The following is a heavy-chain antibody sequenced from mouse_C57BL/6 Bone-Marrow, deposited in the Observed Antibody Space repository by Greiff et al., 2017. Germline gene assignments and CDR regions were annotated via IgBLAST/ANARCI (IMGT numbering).Heavy chain of an antibody. CDR2: IDPSDSYT. CDR1: GYTFTSYW. Sequence: QVQLQQSGAELVMPGASVKLSCKASGYTFTSYWMHWVKQRPGQGLEWIGEIDPSDSYTNYNQKFKGKSTLTVDKSSSTAYMQLSSLTSEDSAVYYCARDFPITTVVAVDYWGQGTTLTVSS. D-gene: IGHD1-1*01. J-gene: IGHJ2*01. V-gene: IGHV1-69*01. CDR3: ARDFPITTVVAVDY.